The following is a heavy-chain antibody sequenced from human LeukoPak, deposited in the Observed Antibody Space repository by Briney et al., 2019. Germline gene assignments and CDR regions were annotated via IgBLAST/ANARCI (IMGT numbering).Heavy chain of an antibody. V-gene: IGHV4-59*13. CDR1: VGSISSSY. Sequence: RASETLSLTCTVSVGSISSSYWTWIQQPPGKGVEWIGNINHSGSTSYNPSRKSRLTIFLYMSNNQISLELSSLTAPDTAFYYCARATNDAWSGHYTGGHYPMNVWGKGTPVTASS. D-gene: IGHD3-3*01. J-gene: IGHJ6*03. CDR3: ARATNDAWSGHYTGGHYPMNV. CDR2: INHSGST.